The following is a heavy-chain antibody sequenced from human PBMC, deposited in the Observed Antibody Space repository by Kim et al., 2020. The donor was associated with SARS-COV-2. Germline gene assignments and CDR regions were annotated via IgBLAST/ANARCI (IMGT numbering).Heavy chain of an antibody. V-gene: IGHV3-23*01. J-gene: IGHJ4*02. CDR3: AKAKKYYYDSSGYYYLGGDFDY. CDR1: GFTFSSYA. Sequence: LSLTCAASGFTFSSYAMSWVRQAPGKGLEWVSAISGSGGSTYYADSVKGRFTISRDNSKNTLYLQMNSLRAEDTAVYYCAKAKKYYYDSSGYYYLGGDFDYWGQGTLVTVSS. CDR2: ISGSGGST. D-gene: IGHD3-22*01.